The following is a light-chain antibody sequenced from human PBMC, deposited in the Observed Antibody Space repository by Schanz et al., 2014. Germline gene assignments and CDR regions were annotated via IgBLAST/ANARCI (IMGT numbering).Light chain of an antibody. CDR1: QSISSR. J-gene: IGKJ1*01. Sequence: DIQMTQSPSTLSASVGDRVTITCRASQSISSRLAWYQQKPGKAPNLLMFDASSLASGVPSRFSGSGSGTEFTLTISSLQPDDFATYYCQQYNGYSETFGQGTKVEIK. V-gene: IGKV1-5*01. CDR3: QQYNGYSET. CDR2: DAS.